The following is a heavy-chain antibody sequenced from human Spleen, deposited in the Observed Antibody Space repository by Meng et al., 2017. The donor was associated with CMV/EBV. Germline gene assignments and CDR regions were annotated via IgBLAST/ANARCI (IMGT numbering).Heavy chain of an antibody. D-gene: IGHD1-26*01. CDR1: GYTFTTYG. CDR3: ARDVARYFDAFDI. J-gene: IGHJ3*02. Sequence: ASVKVSCKASGYTFTTYGISWVRQAPGQGLEWMGWISAYNGNTNYTQKLQGRVTMTTDTSTSTAYMELRSLRSDDTAVYWCARDVARYFDAFDIWGQGTMVTVSS. CDR2: ISAYNGNT. V-gene: IGHV1-18*01.